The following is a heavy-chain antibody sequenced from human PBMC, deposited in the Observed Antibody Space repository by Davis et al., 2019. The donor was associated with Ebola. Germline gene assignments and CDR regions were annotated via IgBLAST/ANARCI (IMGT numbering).Heavy chain of an antibody. CDR3: ARDLGRGYSSSWYDGDDWTFDP. Sequence: AASVKVSCKASGGTFSSYAISWVRQALGQGLEWMGGIIPIFGTANYAQKFQGRVTITADKSTSTAYMELSSLRSEDTAVYYCARDLGRGYSSSWYDGDDWTFDPWGQGTLVTVSS. CDR2: IIPIFGTA. J-gene: IGHJ5*02. D-gene: IGHD6-13*01. V-gene: IGHV1-69*06. CDR1: GGTFSSYA.